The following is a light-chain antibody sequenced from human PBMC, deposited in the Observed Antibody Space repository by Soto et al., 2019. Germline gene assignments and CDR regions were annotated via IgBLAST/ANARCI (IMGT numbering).Light chain of an antibody. CDR2: MAS. Sequence: DIQMTQSPSTLSASIGDRVTITCRASQSISTWLAWYQQKPGRAPKLLIYMASALANGVPSRFSGSGSGTEFTLTITSLQPSDFATYYCQQYSSHLYTFGQGTKLEIK. J-gene: IGKJ2*01. CDR3: QQYSSHLYT. CDR1: QSISTW. V-gene: IGKV1-5*03.